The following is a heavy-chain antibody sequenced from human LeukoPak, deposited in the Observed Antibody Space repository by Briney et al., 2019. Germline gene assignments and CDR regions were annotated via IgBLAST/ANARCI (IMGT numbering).Heavy chain of an antibody. CDR3: ARVPINTYYDILTGYYNVGGFDY. CDR1: GFTFSSYW. Sequence: GGSLRLSCAASGFTFSSYWMSWVRQAPGKGLEWVANIKQDGSEKYYVDSVKGRFTISRDNAKNSLYLQMNSLRAEDTAVYYCARVPINTYYDILTGYYNVGGFDYWGQGTLVTVSS. V-gene: IGHV3-7*01. D-gene: IGHD3-9*01. J-gene: IGHJ4*02. CDR2: IKQDGSEK.